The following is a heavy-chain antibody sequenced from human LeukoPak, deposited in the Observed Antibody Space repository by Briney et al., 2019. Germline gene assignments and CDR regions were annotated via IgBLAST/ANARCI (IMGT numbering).Heavy chain of an antibody. D-gene: IGHD4-11*01. Sequence: PERSLRLSCAASGFTFSHYGFHWVRQAPGKGLEWVAVIWSDGSNKYYGDSVKGRFIIYRDDSQNTVYPQMNSLRAEDTAVYHCAKDAQRGFDYSNSLEYWGQGSLVTVSS. CDR1: GFTFSHYG. V-gene: IGHV3-33*06. J-gene: IGHJ4*02. CDR2: IWSDGSNK. CDR3: AKDAQRGFDYSNSLEY.